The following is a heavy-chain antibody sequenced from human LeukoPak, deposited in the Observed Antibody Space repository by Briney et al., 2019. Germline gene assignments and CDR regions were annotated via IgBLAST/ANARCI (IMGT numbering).Heavy chain of an antibody. J-gene: IGHJ5*02. Sequence: ASVKVSCKASGYTFTCYGISWVRQAPGQGLEWMGWISAYNGNTNYAQKLQGRVTMTTDTSTSTAYMELRSLRSDDTAVYYCARSYYYGSGQGGFDPWGQGTLVTVSS. CDR2: ISAYNGNT. CDR3: ARSYYYGSGQGGFDP. D-gene: IGHD3-10*01. V-gene: IGHV1-18*01. CDR1: GYTFTCYG.